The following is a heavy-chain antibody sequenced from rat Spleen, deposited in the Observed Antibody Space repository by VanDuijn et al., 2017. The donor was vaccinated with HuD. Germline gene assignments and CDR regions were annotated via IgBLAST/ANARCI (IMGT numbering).Heavy chain of an antibody. CDR1: AYSITSSYR. CDR3: VRYTAALSFDY. V-gene: IGHV3-3*01. D-gene: IGHD1-2*01. CDR2: INNAGST. Sequence: EVQLQESGPGLVKPSQSLSLTCSVTAYSITSSYRWNWIRKFPGNKLEWMGYINNAGSTNYNPSLKSRISITRDTSKNQFFLQVNSVTTEDTAIYFCVRYTAALSFDYWGQGVMVTVSS. J-gene: IGHJ2*01.